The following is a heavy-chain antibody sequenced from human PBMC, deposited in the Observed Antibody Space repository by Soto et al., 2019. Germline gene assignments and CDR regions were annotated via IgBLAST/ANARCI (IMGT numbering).Heavy chain of an antibody. Sequence: QVQLQESGPGLVKPSETLSLTCTVSGGSISSYYWSWIRQSPGKGLEWIGYISYSGSTKYNPSLKSRVTISVDTAKNPCSLKLSSVTAADTAVYYCARGRGDTAMAWYYWGQGTLVTVSS. J-gene: IGHJ4*02. CDR2: ISYSGST. CDR1: GGSISSYY. CDR3: ARGRGDTAMAWYY. D-gene: IGHD5-18*01. V-gene: IGHV4-59*01.